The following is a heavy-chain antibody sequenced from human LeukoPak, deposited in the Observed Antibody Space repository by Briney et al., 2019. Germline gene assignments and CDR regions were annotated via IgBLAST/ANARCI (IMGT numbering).Heavy chain of an antibody. CDR2: IYDSETT. CDR3: ARTSVVTAMPFDY. J-gene: IGHJ4*02. Sequence: SETLSLTCTVSGGSISSSYWSWIRQPPGKGLEWIASIYDSETTKYNPSLRSRATISSDTSKNQFSLKLTSVTAADTAVYYCARTSVVTAMPFDYWGQGTLVTVSS. V-gene: IGHV4-59*01. D-gene: IGHD2-21*02. CDR1: GGSISSSY.